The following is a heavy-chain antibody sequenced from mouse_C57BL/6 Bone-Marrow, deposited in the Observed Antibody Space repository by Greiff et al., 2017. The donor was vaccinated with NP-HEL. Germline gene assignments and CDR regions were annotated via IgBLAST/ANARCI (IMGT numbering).Heavy chain of an antibody. CDR3: ARATVVAPGYFDV. Sequence: VQLQQSGGGLVKPGGSLKLSCAASGFTFSDYGMHWVRQAPEKGLEWVAYISSGSSTIYYADTVKGRFTISRDNAKNTLFLQMTSLRSEDTAMYYCARATVVAPGYFDVWGTGTTVTVSS. V-gene: IGHV5-17*01. J-gene: IGHJ1*03. CDR2: ISSGSSTI. CDR1: GFTFSDYG. D-gene: IGHD1-1*01.